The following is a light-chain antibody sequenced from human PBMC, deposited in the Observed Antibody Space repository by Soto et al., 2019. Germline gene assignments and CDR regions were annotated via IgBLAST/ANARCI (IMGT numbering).Light chain of an antibody. Sequence: QSALTQPPSVSGAPGQRVTISCTGSSSNIGSTYDVQWYQQLPGTAPKLLIHGNTDRPSGVPDRFSGSKSGTSASLAITGLQADDEADYSCQSYDDSLSVHYVLGTGTKITVL. CDR3: QSYDDSLSVHYV. CDR1: SSNIGSTYD. J-gene: IGLJ1*01. CDR2: GNT. V-gene: IGLV1-40*01.